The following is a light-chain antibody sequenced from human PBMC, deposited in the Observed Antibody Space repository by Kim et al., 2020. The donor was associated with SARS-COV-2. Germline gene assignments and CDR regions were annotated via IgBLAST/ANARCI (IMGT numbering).Light chain of an antibody. CDR2: YNS. CDR1: NIGSKS. CDR3: QAWDSSSDHRM. Sequence: SYELTQPPSVSVAPGKTARITCGGNNIGSKSVHWYQQKPGQAPVLVIYYNSDRPSGILERFSGSNSGNTATLTISRVEAGDEADYYCQAWDSSSDHRMFG. J-gene: IGLJ3*02. V-gene: IGLV3-21*04.